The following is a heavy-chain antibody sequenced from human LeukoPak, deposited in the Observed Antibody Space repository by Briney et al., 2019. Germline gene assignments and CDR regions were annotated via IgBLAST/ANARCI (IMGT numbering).Heavy chain of an antibody. Sequence: PGASVRLSCAASGFTFSSYAMSWVRQAPGKGLEWVSAISGSGGSTYYADSVKGRFTISRDNSKNTLYLQMNSLRAEDTAVYYCAKDLSSSGWLQGWFDPWGQGTLVTVSS. D-gene: IGHD6-19*01. CDR3: AKDLSSSGWLQGWFDP. CDR2: ISGSGGST. J-gene: IGHJ5*02. V-gene: IGHV3-23*01. CDR1: GFTFSSYA.